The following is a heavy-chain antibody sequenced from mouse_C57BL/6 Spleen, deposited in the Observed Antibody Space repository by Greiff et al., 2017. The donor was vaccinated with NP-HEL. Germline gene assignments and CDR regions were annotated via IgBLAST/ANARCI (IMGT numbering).Heavy chain of an antibody. Sequence: QVQLKQPGAELVKPGASVKLSCKASGYTFTSYWMHWVKQRPGRGLEWIGRIDPNSGGTKYNEKFKSKATLTVDKPSSTAYMQLSSLTSEDSAVYYCARERDGKGAWFAYWGQGTLVTVSA. V-gene: IGHV1-72*01. CDR3: ARERDGKGAWFAY. CDR1: GYTFTSYW. J-gene: IGHJ3*01. D-gene: IGHD2-1*01. CDR2: IDPNSGGT.